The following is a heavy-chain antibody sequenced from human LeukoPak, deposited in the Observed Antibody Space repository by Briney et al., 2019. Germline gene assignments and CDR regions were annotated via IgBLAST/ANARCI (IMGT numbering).Heavy chain of an antibody. V-gene: IGHV4-59*12. D-gene: IGHD1-20*01. J-gene: IGHJ5*02. CDR3: ARGRGRNWNKGYWFDP. CDR2: IYYSGST. Sequence: SETLSLTCTVSGGSISSYYWSWIRQPPGKGLEWIGYIYYSGSTNYNPSLKSRVTISVDTSKNQFSLKLSSVTAADTAVYYCARGRGRNWNKGYWFDPWGQGTLVTVSS. CDR1: GGSISSYY.